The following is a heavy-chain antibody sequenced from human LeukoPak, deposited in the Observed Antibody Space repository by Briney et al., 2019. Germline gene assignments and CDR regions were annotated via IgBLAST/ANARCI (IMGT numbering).Heavy chain of an antibody. CDR2: ISSSSSTI. D-gene: IGHD3-22*01. CDR1: GFTFSSYS. V-gene: IGHV3-48*02. Sequence: GGSLRLSCAASGFTFSSYSMNWVRQAPGKGLEWVSYISSSSSTIYYADSVKGRFTISRDNAKNSLYLQMNSLRDEDTAVYYCARNYYDSSGYYVDSHFWGQGTLVTVSS. J-gene: IGHJ1*01. CDR3: ARNYYDSSGYYVDSHF.